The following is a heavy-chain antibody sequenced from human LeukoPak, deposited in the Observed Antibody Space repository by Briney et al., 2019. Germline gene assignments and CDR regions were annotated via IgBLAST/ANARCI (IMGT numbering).Heavy chain of an antibody. D-gene: IGHD6-13*01. CDR2: VYYTGST. J-gene: IGHJ4*02. CDR3: ARDLHLVWYGFDY. CDR1: GGSISGYY. V-gene: IGHV4-59*01. Sequence: PSETLSLTCTVSGGSISGYYWSWIRRPPEKGLECIGYVYYTGSTSYNPPLKSRVTISVDTSKNQFSLNLKSVTAADTAVYYCARDLHLVWYGFDYWGQGILVTVSS.